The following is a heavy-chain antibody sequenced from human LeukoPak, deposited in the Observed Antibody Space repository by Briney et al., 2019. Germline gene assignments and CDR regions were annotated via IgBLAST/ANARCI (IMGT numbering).Heavy chain of an antibody. CDR2: IYSDGVT. CDR3: ARDRAEGKTWVEFDP. V-gene: IGHV3-66*02. Sequence: GGSLRLSCAASGFIVNSYAMSGVRQAPGKGLAWVSLIYSDGVTQYADSVKGRFTISRDNSKNTLYLQMNSLRDEDTAVYLCARDRAEGKTWVEFDPWGQGTLVTVSS. J-gene: IGHJ5*02. CDR1: GFIVNSYA.